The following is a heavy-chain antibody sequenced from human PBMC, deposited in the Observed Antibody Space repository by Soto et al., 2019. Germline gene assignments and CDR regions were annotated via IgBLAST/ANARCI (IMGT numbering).Heavy chain of an antibody. Sequence: SGPTLVNPTQTLTLTCTFSGFSLSTSGVGVGWIRQPPGKALEWLALIYWDDDKRYSPSLKSRLTITKDTSKNQVVLTMTNMDPVDTATYYCAHKSNYGDPATLQFDYWGQGTLVTVSS. CDR1: GFSLSTSGVG. J-gene: IGHJ4*02. D-gene: IGHD4-17*01. CDR2: IYWDDDK. V-gene: IGHV2-5*02. CDR3: AHKSNYGDPATLQFDY.